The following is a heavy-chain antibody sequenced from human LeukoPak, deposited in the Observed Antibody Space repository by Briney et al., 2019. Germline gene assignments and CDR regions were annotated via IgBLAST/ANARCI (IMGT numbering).Heavy chain of an antibody. CDR1: GGSITSGTYF. CDR3: ARATAWNYHFYMDV. J-gene: IGHJ6*03. CDR2: IYTGGVT. Sequence: SQTLSLTCTVSGGSITSGTYFWTWVRQSAGNGLEWIGRIYTGGVTNYSPSLKSRLSISLDTSKNQFSLKLTSLTAADTAIYYCARATAWNYHFYMDVWGKGTTVSVSS. D-gene: IGHD1-1*01. V-gene: IGHV4-61*02.